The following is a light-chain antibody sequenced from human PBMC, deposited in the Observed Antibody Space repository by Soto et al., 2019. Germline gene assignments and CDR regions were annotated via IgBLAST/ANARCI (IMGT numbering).Light chain of an antibody. V-gene: IGKV1-39*01. J-gene: IGKJ3*01. CDR1: QSISSY. Sequence: DIQMTQSPSSLSASVGDRVTITCRASQSISSYLNWYQQKPGKAPKLLIYAASSFQTGVPSRFSGSGSGTEFTLTISSLQPEDFATYYCQQSYSIPFTFGPGTKVDIK. CDR2: AAS. CDR3: QQSYSIPFT.